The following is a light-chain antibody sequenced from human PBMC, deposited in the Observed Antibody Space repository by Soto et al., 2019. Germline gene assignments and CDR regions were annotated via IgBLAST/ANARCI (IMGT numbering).Light chain of an antibody. Sequence: MTQSPSTLSASVGDRVTITCRASQSVSSSYLAWYQQKPGQAPRLLIYGASTRATGIPARFSGSGSGTEFTLTISSLQSEDFAVYYCQQYNNWPPWTFGQGTKVDIK. CDR3: QQYNNWPPWT. J-gene: IGKJ1*01. CDR1: QSVSSSY. V-gene: IGKV3-15*01. CDR2: GAS.